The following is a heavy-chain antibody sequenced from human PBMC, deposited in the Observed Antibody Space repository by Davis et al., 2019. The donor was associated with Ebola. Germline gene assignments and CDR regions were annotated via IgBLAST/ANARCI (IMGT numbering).Heavy chain of an antibody. D-gene: IGHD4-17*01. CDR1: GGTFSSYA. CDR2: IIPIFGTA. J-gene: IGHJ4*02. V-gene: IGHV1-69*13. CDR3: ARVGTTVTTFDY. Sequence: SVKVSCKASGGTFSSYAISWVRQAPGQGLEWMGGIIPIFGTANYAQKFQGRVTITADESTSTAYMELSRLRSDDTAVYYCARVGTTVTTFDYWGQGTLVTVSS.